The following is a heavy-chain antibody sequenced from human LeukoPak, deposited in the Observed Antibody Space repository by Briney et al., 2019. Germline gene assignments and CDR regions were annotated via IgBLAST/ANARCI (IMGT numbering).Heavy chain of an antibody. V-gene: IGHV3-23*01. CDR1: GFTFSIYA. Sequence: PGGSLRLSCAASGFTFSIYAMSWVRQAPGKGLEWVSAISGSGGSTYYADSVKGRFTISRDNSKNTLYLQMNSLRAEDTAVYYCAKVGYSSGGGYFDYWGQGTLVTVSS. D-gene: IGHD6-19*01. CDR3: AKVGYSSGGGYFDY. CDR2: ISGSGGST. J-gene: IGHJ4*02.